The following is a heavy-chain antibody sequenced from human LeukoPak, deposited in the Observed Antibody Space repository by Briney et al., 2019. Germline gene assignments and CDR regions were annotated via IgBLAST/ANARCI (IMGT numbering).Heavy chain of an antibody. Sequence: ASVKVSCKAPGYMFNAYGISWVRQAPGQGLEWMGWISSYNGKTNYPQKFQGRVTVTTDTSTTTAYMELTSLTSDDTAMYYCAREVILNAAYCSDCNSGQFFDHWGQGTLVTVSS. CDR1: GYMFNAYG. V-gene: IGHV1-18*04. D-gene: IGHD2-15*01. CDR3: AREVILNAAYCSDCNSGQFFDH. J-gene: IGHJ4*02. CDR2: ISSYNGKT.